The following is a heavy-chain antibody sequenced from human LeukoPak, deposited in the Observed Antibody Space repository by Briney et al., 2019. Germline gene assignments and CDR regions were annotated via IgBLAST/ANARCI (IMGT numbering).Heavy chain of an antibody. Sequence: ASVKVSCKASGGTFSSYAISWVRQAPGQGLEWMGGIIPIFGTANYAQKLQGRVTITADKSTSTAYMELSSLRSEDTAVYYCAREGRQPWPLFDYWGQGTLVTVSS. CDR1: GGTFSSYA. V-gene: IGHV1-69*06. CDR2: IIPIFGTA. J-gene: IGHJ4*02. CDR3: AREGRQPWPLFDY.